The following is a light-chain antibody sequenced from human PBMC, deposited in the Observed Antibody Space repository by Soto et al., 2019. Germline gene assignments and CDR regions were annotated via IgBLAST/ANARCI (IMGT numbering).Light chain of an antibody. V-gene: IGKV3-15*01. J-gene: IGKJ1*01. CDR1: QSVNIN. Sequence: EIVMTQSPATLSVSPGEGATLSCRASQSVNINLAWYQQKPGQAPRLLIFGASTRATGIPARFSGSGSGTQFTLTISSLQSEDFAGYYCQQYYNWPPGTFGQGTKVEVK. CDR3: QQYYNWPPGT. CDR2: GAS.